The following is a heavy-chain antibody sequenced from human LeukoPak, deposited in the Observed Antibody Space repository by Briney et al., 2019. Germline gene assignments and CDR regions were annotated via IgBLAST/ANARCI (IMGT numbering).Heavy chain of an antibody. CDR3: AKTSLSDASGHYYYMDV. CDR1: GFTFYSYA. Sequence: GGSLRLSCAASGFTFYSYAMNWVRQTPGKGLERVSTFSGSGGSIYYADSVKGRFTISRDNSKNTLSLQVNNLRIEDTALYYCAKTSLSDASGHYYYMDVWGKGTTVTVSS. D-gene: IGHD3-3*01. CDR2: FSGSGGSI. J-gene: IGHJ6*03. V-gene: IGHV3-23*01.